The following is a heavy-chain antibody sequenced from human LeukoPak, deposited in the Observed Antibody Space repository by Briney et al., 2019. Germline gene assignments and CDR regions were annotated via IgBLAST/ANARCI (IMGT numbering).Heavy chain of an antibody. CDR2: IYYTGSA. Sequence: PSETLSLTCTVSGGSISSSSYYWGWIRQPPGKGLEWIGYIYYTGSAYYNPSLESRVTISVDTSRNQFSLKLSSVTAADTAVYFCARAYDNSNNYYFDAFDIWGLGTMVTVSS. CDR1: GGSISSSSYY. D-gene: IGHD3-22*01. J-gene: IGHJ3*02. V-gene: IGHV4-31*03. CDR3: ARAYDNSNNYYFDAFDI.